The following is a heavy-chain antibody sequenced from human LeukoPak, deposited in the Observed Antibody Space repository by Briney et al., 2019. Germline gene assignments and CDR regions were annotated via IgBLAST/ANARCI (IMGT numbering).Heavy chain of an antibody. CDR3: ARGSLTYYYDSSGYYYFDY. CDR2: INAGNGKT. CDR1: GYTFTIYA. D-gene: IGHD3-22*01. V-gene: IGHV1-3*01. J-gene: IGHJ4*02. Sequence: ASVTVSCMASGYTFTIYAMHWVRQAPGQRLEWMGWINAGNGKTKYSQKFQGRVTITRDTSASTAYMELSSLRSEDTAVYYCARGSLTYYYDSSGYYYFDYWGQGTLVTVSS.